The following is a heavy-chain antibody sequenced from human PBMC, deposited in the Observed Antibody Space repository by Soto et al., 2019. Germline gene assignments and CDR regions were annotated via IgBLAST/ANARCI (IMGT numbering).Heavy chain of an antibody. D-gene: IGHD3-22*01. Sequence: QVQLVQSGTEAKKPGASVAVSCKASGYTFTTYAIHWLRRAPGQGLEWMGWINAGNGRTKYSPKFQGRVTITRDTSARTAYIVLTTLRSEDTAVYYCARGPSPRNLYDSSGYWSAEYFQHWGQGTLVTVFS. CDR2: INAGNGRT. CDR3: ARGPSPRNLYDSSGYWSAEYFQH. CDR1: GYTFTTYA. J-gene: IGHJ1*01. V-gene: IGHV1-3*01.